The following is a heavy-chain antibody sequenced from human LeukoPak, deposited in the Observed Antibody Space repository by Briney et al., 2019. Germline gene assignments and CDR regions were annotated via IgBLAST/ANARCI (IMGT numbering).Heavy chain of an antibody. CDR3: ARDFRMMVRPFYGAVEY. J-gene: IGHJ4*02. D-gene: IGHD4-17*01. Sequence: GGSLRLSCAASGFTFSSYEMNWVRQAPGKGLEWVSYISSSGSTIYYADSVKGRFTISRDNAKNSLYLQMNSLRAEDTAVYYCARDFRMMVRPFYGAVEYWGQGTLVTVSS. CDR1: GFTFSSYE. CDR2: ISSSGSTI. V-gene: IGHV3-48*03.